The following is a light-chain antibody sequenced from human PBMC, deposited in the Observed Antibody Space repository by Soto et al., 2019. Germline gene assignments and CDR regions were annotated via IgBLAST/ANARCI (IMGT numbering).Light chain of an antibody. Sequence: DIQMTQSPSTLSGSVGDRVTVTCRASQTISSLLAWYQQKPGKAPKLLIYKASTLKSGVPSRFSGSGSGTEFTLTISSLQPEDFATYYCQQLNSYLITFGQGTRLEIK. J-gene: IGKJ5*01. V-gene: IGKV1-5*03. CDR2: KAS. CDR1: QTISSL. CDR3: QQLNSYLIT.